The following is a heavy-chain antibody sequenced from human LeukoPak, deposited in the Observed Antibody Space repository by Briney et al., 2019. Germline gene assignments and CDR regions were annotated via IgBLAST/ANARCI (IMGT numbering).Heavy chain of an antibody. J-gene: IGHJ4*02. D-gene: IGHD1-14*01. CDR3: TRYNNDHFDY. V-gene: IGHV3-33*08. CDR1: GFNFSAYE. CDR2: IAYDGSRA. Sequence: GGSLRLSCAASGFNFSAYEMNWVRQAPGKGLGWVAVIAYDGSRAFYADSVKGRFTISRDNSKNTMSVQMDDLRAEDTAVYYCTRYNNDHFDYWGQGTLVTVSS.